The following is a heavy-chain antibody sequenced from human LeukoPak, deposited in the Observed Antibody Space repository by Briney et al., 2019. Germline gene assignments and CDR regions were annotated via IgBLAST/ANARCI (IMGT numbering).Heavy chain of an antibody. CDR1: GYTFTGYY. Sequence: ASVKVSCKASGYTFTGYYMHWVRQAPGQGLEWMGWINPNSGGTNYAQKSQGRVTMTRDTSISTAYMELSRLRSDDTAVYYCARDTCSSTSCYTIGYWGQGTLVTVSS. J-gene: IGHJ4*02. CDR2: INPNSGGT. CDR3: ARDTCSSTSCYTIGY. V-gene: IGHV1-2*02. D-gene: IGHD2-2*02.